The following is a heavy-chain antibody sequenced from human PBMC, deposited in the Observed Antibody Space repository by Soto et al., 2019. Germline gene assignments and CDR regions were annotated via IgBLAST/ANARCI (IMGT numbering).Heavy chain of an antibody. J-gene: IGHJ6*02. D-gene: IGHD3-3*01. CDR1: GFTFGSYA. CDR3: ARETYYDFWSGPYYGMYV. Sequence: PGGSLRLSCAASGFTFGSYAMHWVRQAPGKGLEWVAVISYDGSNKYYADSVKGRFTISRDNSKNTLYLQMNSLRAEDTAVYYCARETYYDFWSGPYYGMYVWGQGTTVTVS. V-gene: IGHV3-30-3*01. CDR2: ISYDGSNK.